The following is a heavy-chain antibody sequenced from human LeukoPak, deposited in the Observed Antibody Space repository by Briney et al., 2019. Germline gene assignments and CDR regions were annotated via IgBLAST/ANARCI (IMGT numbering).Heavy chain of an antibody. D-gene: IGHD4-11*01. V-gene: IGHV3-30*04. CDR1: GFTFSSYA. CDR2: ISYDGSNK. J-gene: IGHJ4*02. CDR3: ARPTTASTIYEYYFDY. Sequence: GGSLRLSCAASGFTFSSYAMHWVRQAPGKGLEWVAVISYDGSNKYYADSVKGRFTISRDNSKNTLYLEMSSLRAEDTAAYYCARPTTASTIYEYYFDYWGQGTLVTVSS.